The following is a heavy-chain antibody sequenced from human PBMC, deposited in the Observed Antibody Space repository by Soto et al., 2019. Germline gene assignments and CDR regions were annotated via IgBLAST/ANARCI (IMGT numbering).Heavy chain of an antibody. D-gene: IGHD3-22*01. J-gene: IGHJ6*02. Sequence: PWESLKSSCKGVGYSFTSYWVRWMRKKPCKALELMRSIDPSDSYTNYSPSFQGHVTISADKSISTAYLQWSSLKASDTAMYYCATLYYYDSSGYRYYYYGMEVWGQGTTVTVFS. CDR2: IDPSDSYT. CDR1: GYSFTSYW. V-gene: IGHV5-10-1*01. CDR3: ATLYYYDSSGYRYYYYGMEV.